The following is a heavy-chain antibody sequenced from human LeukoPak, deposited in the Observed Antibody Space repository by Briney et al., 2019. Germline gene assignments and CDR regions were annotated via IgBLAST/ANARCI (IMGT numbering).Heavy chain of an antibody. J-gene: IGHJ4*02. CDR1: GFTFSSYS. CDR3: ASLSYQLLFETPNFDY. CDR2: ISSSSSYI. V-gene: IGHV3-21*01. Sequence: GGSLRLSCAASGFTFSSYSMNWVRQAPGKGLEWVSSISSSSSYIYYADSVKGRFTIPRDNAKNSLYLQMNSLRAEDTAVYYCASLSYQLLFETPNFDYWGQGTLVTVSS. D-gene: IGHD2-2*01.